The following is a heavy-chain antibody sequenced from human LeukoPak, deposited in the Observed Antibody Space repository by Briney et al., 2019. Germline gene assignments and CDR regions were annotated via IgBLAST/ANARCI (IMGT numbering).Heavy chain of an antibody. Sequence: TPSPPRTVSCGSLSRGGYYWGWIRPPPGEGLEWIGYIYYSGSTYYNPSLKSRVTISVDTSKNQFSLKLSSVTAADTAVYYCARVSYGDYELWGQGTLVTVSS. CDR3: ARVSYGDYEL. CDR2: IYYSGST. CDR1: CGSLSRGGYY. V-gene: IGHV4-30-4*01. J-gene: IGHJ4*02. D-gene: IGHD4-17*01.